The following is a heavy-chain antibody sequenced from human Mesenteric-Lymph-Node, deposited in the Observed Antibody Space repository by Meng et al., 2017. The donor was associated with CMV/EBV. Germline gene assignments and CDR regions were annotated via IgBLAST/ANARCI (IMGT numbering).Heavy chain of an antibody. V-gene: IGHV3-66*03. D-gene: IGHD3-9*01. Sequence: GGSLRLSCAASGFTVNNNYMNWVRQAPGRGLEWVSSIFSNGSTYSADSVKGRFTISRDDSKNTVSLQMDSRRAEDTAVYFCARDGWTHFYDILTGYNERLDDAFDIWGQGTMVTVSS. J-gene: IGHJ3*02. CDR3: ARDGWTHFYDILTGYNERLDDAFDI. CDR1: GFTVNNNY. CDR2: IFSNGST.